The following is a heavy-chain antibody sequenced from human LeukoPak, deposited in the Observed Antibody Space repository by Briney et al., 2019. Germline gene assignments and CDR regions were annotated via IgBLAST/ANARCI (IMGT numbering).Heavy chain of an antibody. CDR3: ARPTTSGLYSH. CDR2: ISGSSRTT. CDR1: GFTFSDFD. Sequence: PGGSLRLSCAASGFTFSDFDLNWVRQAPGKGLEWVSYISGSSRTTYYTDSVKGRFTISGDNAKNSLYLQMNSLRAEDTAVYYCARPTTSGLYSHWGQGTMVTVSS. J-gene: IGHJ3*01. V-gene: IGHV3-48*01. D-gene: IGHD6-19*01.